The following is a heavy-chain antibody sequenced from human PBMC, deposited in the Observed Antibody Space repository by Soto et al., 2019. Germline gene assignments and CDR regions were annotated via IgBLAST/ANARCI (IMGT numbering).Heavy chain of an antibody. Sequence: SETLSLTCAVSGGSISSGGYSWSWLRQPPGKGLEWIGYIFHSGSTYYNPSLKSRVTISVDGSKNHFSLELSSVTAADTAVYYCARGEDRVAMPSGYWGQGNLVTVSS. D-gene: IGHD2-2*01. V-gene: IGHV4-30-2*01. J-gene: IGHJ4*02. CDR1: GGSISSGGYS. CDR2: IFHSGST. CDR3: ARGEDRVAMPSGY.